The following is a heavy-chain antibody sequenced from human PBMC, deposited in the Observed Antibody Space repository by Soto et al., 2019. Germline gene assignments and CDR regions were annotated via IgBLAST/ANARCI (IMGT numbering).Heavy chain of an antibody. J-gene: IGHJ4*02. Sequence: QVQLVQSGAEVKKPGSSVKVSCKASGGTFSSYAISWVRQAPGQGLEWIGGIIPIFGTANYAQKFQGRVTITADESTSTAYMELSSLRSEDTAVYYCARDKEDGGNSRNYFDYWGQGPLVPVSS. D-gene: IGHD2-21*02. CDR3: ARDKEDGGNSRNYFDY. CDR1: GGTFSSYA. CDR2: IIPIFGTA. V-gene: IGHV1-69*01.